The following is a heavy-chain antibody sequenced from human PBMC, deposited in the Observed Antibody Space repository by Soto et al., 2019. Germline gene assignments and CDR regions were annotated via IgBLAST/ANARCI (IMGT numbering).Heavy chain of an antibody. V-gene: IGHV1-46*01. CDR2: INPSGGST. CDR3: ERGGLNYYDSSGYYSGVLDY. CDR1: GYTFTSYY. J-gene: IGHJ4*02. D-gene: IGHD3-22*01. Sequence: ASVKVSCKASGYTFTSYYMHWVRQAPGQGLEWMGIINPSGGSTSYAQKFQGRVTMTRDTSTSTVYMELSSLRSEDTAVYYCERGGLNYYDSSGYYSGVLDYWGQGTLVTVSS.